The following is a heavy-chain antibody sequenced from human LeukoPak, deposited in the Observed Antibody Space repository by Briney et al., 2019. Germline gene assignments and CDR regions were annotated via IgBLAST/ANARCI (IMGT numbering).Heavy chain of an antibody. J-gene: IGHJ4*02. Sequence: GRSLRLSCAASGFTFNNYAMHWVRQAPGKGLEWVAVISYDGSNKYYADSVKGRFTISRDNSKNTLYLQMNSLRAEDTAVYYCARDWARGSSWQGRDYWGQGTLVTVSS. CDR1: GFTFNNYA. CDR2: ISYDGSNK. CDR3: ARDWARGSSWQGRDY. V-gene: IGHV3-30-3*01. D-gene: IGHD6-13*01.